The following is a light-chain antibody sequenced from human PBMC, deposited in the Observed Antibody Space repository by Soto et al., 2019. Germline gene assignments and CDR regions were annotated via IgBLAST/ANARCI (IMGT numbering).Light chain of an antibody. CDR3: QQYGSSPRLT. CDR1: QSVSSSY. Sequence: EIVLTQSPGTLSLSPGERATLSCRASQSVSSSYLAWYQQKPGQAPRLLIYGASSRATGIPDRFSGSXSGXXXXXXXXXXXPEDFAVYYCQQYGSSPRLTFGGGTKVEIK. CDR2: GAS. J-gene: IGKJ4*01. V-gene: IGKV3-20*01.